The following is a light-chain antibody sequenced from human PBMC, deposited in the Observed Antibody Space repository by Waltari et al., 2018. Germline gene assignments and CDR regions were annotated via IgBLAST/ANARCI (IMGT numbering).Light chain of an antibody. CDR2: GNH. Sequence: QSVLTQPPSVSGAPGQRVTISCPGSSSNIGAGYAVHWYQQLPGTAPKLLIYGNHHRPSGVPDRFSGSKSGTSASLAITGLQAEDEADYYCQSYCSDWVFGGGTKLTVL. CDR3: QSYCSDWV. J-gene: IGLJ3*02. CDR1: SSNIGAGYA. V-gene: IGLV1-40*01.